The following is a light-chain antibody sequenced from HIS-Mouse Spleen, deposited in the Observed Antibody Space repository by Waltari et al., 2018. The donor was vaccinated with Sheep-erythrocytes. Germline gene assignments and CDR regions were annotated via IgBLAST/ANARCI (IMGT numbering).Light chain of an antibody. CDR3: GTWDSSLSAGV. CDR1: SSNLGNNY. V-gene: IGLV1-51*01. Sequence: QSVLTQPPSVSAAPGQKVPISCSGSSSNLGNNYLSWYQQLPGTAPKLLIYDNNKRPSGIPDRFSGSKSGTSATLGITGLQTGDEADYYCGTWDSSLSAGVFGGGTKLTVL. J-gene: IGLJ2*01. CDR2: DNN.